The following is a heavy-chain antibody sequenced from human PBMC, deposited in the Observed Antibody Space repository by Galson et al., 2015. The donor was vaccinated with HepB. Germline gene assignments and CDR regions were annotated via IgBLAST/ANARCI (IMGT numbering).Heavy chain of an antibody. CDR3: ARIDSSSWSLDY. Sequence: SVKVSCKASGGTFSGYTISWVRQAPGQGLEWMGRIIPILGIANYAQKFQGRVTITADKSTSTAYMELSSLRSEDTAVYYCARIDSSSWSLDYWGQGTLVTVSS. J-gene: IGHJ4*02. CDR1: GGTFSGYT. CDR2: IIPILGIA. V-gene: IGHV1-69*02. D-gene: IGHD6-13*01.